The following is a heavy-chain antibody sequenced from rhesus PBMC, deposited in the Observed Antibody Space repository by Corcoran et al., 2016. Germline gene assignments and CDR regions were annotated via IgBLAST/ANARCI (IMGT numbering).Heavy chain of an antibody. Sequence: QVQLQESGPGLVKPSETLSLTCAVSGGSISGGYAWSWIRQPPGQGLVWIGYIYGSSGSTNYNPSLKNRVTIAKDTSKNQFSLKLSSVTAADTAVYYCARLDSGYLYYFDYWGQGVLVTVSS. CDR3: ARLDSGYLYYFDY. J-gene: IGHJ4*01. CDR2: IYGSSGST. D-gene: IGHD3-28*01. CDR1: GGSISGGYA. V-gene: IGHV4-76*01.